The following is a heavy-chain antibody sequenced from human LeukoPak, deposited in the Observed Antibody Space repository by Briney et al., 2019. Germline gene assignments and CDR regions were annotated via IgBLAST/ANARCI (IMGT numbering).Heavy chain of an antibody. CDR2: INHSGST. CDR1: GGSFSGYY. CDR3: ARSNRRSTMVRGVVIDY. Sequence: SSETLSLTCAVYGGSFSGYYWSWIRQPPGKGLEWIGEINHSGSTYYNPSLKSRVTISVDTSKNQFSLKLSSVTAADTAVYYCARSNRRSTMVRGVVIDYWGQGTLVTVSS. J-gene: IGHJ4*02. D-gene: IGHD3-10*01. V-gene: IGHV4-34*01.